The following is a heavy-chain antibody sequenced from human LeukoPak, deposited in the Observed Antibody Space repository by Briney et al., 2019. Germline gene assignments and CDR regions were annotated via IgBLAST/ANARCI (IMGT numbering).Heavy chain of an antibody. CDR3: ARQDDEYYYGSGSYFDY. CDR2: IYHSGST. J-gene: IGHJ4*02. CDR1: GYSSSSGYY. Sequence: SETLSLTCAVSGYSSSSGYYWGWIRQPPGKGLEWIGSIYHSGSTYYNPSLKSRVTISVDTSKNQFSLKLSSVTAADTSVYYCARQDDEYYYGSGSYFDYWGQGTLVTVSS. V-gene: IGHV4-38-2*01. D-gene: IGHD3-10*01.